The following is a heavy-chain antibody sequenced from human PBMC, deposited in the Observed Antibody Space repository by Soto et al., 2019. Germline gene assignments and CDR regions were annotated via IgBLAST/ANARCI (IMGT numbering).Heavy chain of an antibody. CDR2: IYSGGST. V-gene: IGHV3-66*01. CDR1: GFTVSSNY. D-gene: IGHD3-22*01. CDR3: AKAFYDSSGYYFFDP. Sequence: GGSLRLSCAASGFTVSSNYMSWVRQAPGKGLEWVSVIYSGGSTYYADSVKGRFTISRDNSKNTLYLQMNSLRAEDTAVYYCAKAFYDSSGYYFFDPWGQGTLVTVSS. J-gene: IGHJ5*02.